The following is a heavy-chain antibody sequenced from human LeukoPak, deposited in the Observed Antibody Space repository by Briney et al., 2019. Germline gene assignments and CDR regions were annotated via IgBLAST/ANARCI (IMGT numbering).Heavy chain of an antibody. D-gene: IGHD3-3*01. CDR3: ARNYDFWSGRGYFDY. J-gene: IGHJ4*02. V-gene: IGHV4-59*08. CDR1: GGSISSYY. CDR2: IYYSGST. Sequence: SETLSLTCTVSGGSISSYYWSWIRQPPGKGLEWIGYIYYSGSTNYNPSLKSRVTISVDTSKNQFSLKLSSVTAADTAVYYCARNYDFWSGRGYFDYWGQGTLVTISS.